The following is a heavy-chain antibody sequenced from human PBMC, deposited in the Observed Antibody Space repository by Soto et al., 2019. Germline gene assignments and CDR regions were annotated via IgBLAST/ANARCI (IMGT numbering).Heavy chain of an antibody. CDR1: GFTFSSNW. V-gene: IGHV3-7*04. J-gene: IGHJ4*02. D-gene: IGHD2-2*01. CDR2: IRQDGSEK. CDR3: AREILVAREASYFYY. Sequence: GSLRLSCVGSGFTFSSNWMTWVRQAPGKGLEWVGNIRQDGSEKNYVDSVKGRFTISRDNAKNSLYLQMNSLRAEDTAVYYCAREILVAREASYFYYWAPGTLVTVSS.